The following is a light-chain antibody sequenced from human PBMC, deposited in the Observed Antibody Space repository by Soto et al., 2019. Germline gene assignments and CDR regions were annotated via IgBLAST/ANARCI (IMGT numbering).Light chain of an antibody. J-gene: IGKJ5*01. V-gene: IGKV1-33*01. CDR3: QQYESLPRT. Sequence: DIQMTQLPSSLSASVGDRVTITCQASEDISNYLTWYQQKPGKAPKLLISEASNLETGVPSRFSGSGSGTDFTFTISSLLPDDMATYYCQQYESLPRTFGQGTRLEIK. CDR1: EDISNY. CDR2: EAS.